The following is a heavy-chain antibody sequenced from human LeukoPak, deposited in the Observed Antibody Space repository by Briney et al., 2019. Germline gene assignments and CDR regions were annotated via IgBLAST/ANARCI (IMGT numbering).Heavy chain of an antibody. CDR1: GGSISSYY. Sequence: SETLSLTCTVSGGSISSYYWSWIRQPAGKGLEWIGRIYTSGSTNYNPSLKSRVTMSVDTSKNQFSLKLSSVTAADTAVYYCAREGRGVYYYDSSVNGMDVRGQGTTVTVSS. V-gene: IGHV4-4*07. CDR3: AREGRGVYYYDSSVNGMDV. CDR2: IYTSGST. D-gene: IGHD3-22*01. J-gene: IGHJ6*02.